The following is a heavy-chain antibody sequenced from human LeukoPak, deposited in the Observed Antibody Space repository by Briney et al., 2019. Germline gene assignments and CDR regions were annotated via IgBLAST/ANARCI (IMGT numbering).Heavy chain of an antibody. D-gene: IGHD6-19*01. CDR1: GFTVSSNY. CDR2: IYSGGST. Sequence: GGSLRLSCAASGFTVSSNYMSWVRQAPGKGLEWVSVIYSGGSTYYADSVKRRFTISRDNSKNTLYLQMNSLGAEDTAVYYCATLAVASDYWGQGTLVTFSS. V-gene: IGHV3-66*02. CDR3: ATLAVASDY. J-gene: IGHJ4*02.